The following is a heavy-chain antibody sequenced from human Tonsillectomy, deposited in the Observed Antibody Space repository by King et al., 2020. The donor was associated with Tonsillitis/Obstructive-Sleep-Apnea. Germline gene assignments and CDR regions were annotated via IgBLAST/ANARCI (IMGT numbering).Heavy chain of an antibody. J-gene: IGHJ4*02. Sequence: VQLVESGGGLVQPGGSLRLSCAASGFTFSSYWMNWVRQAPGKGLEWVARIKYDESDTYYVDSVKGRFTISRDNAKNSLYLQMNSLRAEDTAVYYCARDPPLLGIDYFDYWGQGTLVTVSS. CDR2: IKYDESDT. V-gene: IGHV3-7*04. CDR3: ARDPPLLGIDYFDY. CDR1: GFTFSSYW. D-gene: IGHD7-27*01.